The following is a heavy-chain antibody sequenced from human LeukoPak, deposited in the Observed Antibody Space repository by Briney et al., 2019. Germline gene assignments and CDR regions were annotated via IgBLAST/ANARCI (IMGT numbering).Heavy chain of an antibody. D-gene: IGHD2-15*01. J-gene: IGHJ4*02. CDR3: ARDPGAYCSGGSCYSGFDY. Sequence: ASVKVSCKASGYTFTGYYMHWVRQAPGQGLEWMGWINPNSGGTNYAQKFQGRVTMTRDTSISTAYMELSRLRSDDTAVYYCARDPGAYCSGGSCYSGFDYWGQGTLVTVSS. V-gene: IGHV1-2*02. CDR1: GYTFTGYY. CDR2: INPNSGGT.